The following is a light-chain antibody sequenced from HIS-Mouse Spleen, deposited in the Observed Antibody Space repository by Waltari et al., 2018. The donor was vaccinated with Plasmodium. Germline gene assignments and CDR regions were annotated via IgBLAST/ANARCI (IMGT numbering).Light chain of an antibody. V-gene: IGLV2-11*01. CDR1: TSDVGGFNH. J-gene: IGLJ2*01. CDR3: CSYAGSYTVV. Sequence: QSALTQPRPVSGSPGQPVTISCPGTTSDVGGFNHVPWYQQHPRKAPKLMIYDVSKRPSGVPDRFSGSKSGNTASLTISGLQAEDEADYYCCSYAGSYTVVFGGGTKLTVL. CDR2: DVS.